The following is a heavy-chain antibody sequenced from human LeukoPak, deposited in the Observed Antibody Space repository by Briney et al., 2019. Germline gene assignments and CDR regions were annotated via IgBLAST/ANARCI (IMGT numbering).Heavy chain of an antibody. J-gene: IGHJ4*02. CDR1: GYTFTGYY. CDR2: INPNSGGT. V-gene: IGHV1-2*02. D-gene: IGHD3-10*01. CDR3: GLYGSGDCYFDY. Sequence: ASVKVSCKASGYTFTGYYMHWVRQAPGQGLEWMGWINPNSGGTNYAQKFQGRVTMTRDTSISTAYMELSRLRSDDTAVYYCGLYGSGDCYFDYWGQGTLVTVSS.